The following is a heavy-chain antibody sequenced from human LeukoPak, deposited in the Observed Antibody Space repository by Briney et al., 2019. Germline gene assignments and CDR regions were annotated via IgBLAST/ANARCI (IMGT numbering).Heavy chain of an antibody. Sequence: GASVKVSCKASGYTFTGYYMHWVRQAPGQGLEWMGWINPNSGGTNYAQKFQGRVTMTRDTSISTAYMELSRLRSDDTAVYYCARDRAPSTIFGVVVDAFDIWGQGTMVTVSS. V-gene: IGHV1-2*02. CDR3: ARDRAPSTIFGVVVDAFDI. J-gene: IGHJ3*02. CDR1: GYTFTGYY. D-gene: IGHD3-3*01. CDR2: INPNSGGT.